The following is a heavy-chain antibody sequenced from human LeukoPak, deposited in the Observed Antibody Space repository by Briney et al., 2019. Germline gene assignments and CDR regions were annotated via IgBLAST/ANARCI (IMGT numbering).Heavy chain of an antibody. CDR3: VRGYISPDY. Sequence: GGSLRLSCAASGFTFSSFAMTWVRQAPGKGLEWASHITHNGGATYYADSVKGRFTVSRDNSKNTLYLHMNSLRAEDTAIYYCVRGYISPDYWGQGTLVTVSS. V-gene: IGHV3-23*01. CDR1: GFTFSSFA. J-gene: IGHJ4*02. CDR2: ITHNGGAT. D-gene: IGHD3-16*02.